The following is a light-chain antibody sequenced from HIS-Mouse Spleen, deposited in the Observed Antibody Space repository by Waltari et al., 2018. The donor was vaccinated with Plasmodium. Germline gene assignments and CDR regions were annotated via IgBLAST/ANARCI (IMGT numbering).Light chain of an antibody. CDR1: SSDVGGSNY. V-gene: IGLV2-8*01. J-gene: IGLJ2*01. CDR3: SSYAGSNNLV. CDR2: EVS. Sequence: QSALTQPPSASGSPGQSVTISCTGTSSDVGGSNYVSWYQQHPGKASKLMIYEVSKRPSGVPDRFSGSKSGNTASLTVSGLQAEDEADYYCSSYAGSNNLVFGGGTKLTVL.